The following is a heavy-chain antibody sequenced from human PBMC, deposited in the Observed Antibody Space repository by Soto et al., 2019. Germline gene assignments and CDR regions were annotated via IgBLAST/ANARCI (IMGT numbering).Heavy chain of an antibody. D-gene: IGHD1-7*01. Sequence: PSETLSLTCTVSGGSISNLYWSWIRQPPEKGLEWIGYIQNSANRNYNPSLNSRATISMDTFKNQFSLKLKSVTAADTAVYYCARGPSANYDRPLDHWGQGTLVTVSS. CDR3: ARGPSANYDRPLDH. CDR1: GGSISNLY. CDR2: IQNSANR. V-gene: IGHV4-59*01. J-gene: IGHJ4*02.